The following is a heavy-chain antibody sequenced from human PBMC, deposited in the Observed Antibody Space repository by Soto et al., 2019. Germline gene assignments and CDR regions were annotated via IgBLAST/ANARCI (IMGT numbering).Heavy chain of an antibody. V-gene: IGHV4-39*02. D-gene: IGHD2-2*01. CDR3: TRIYCTTTSCFINGLDV. CDR2: ISHSGDT. Sequence: PSETLSLTCAVSGGSISGSYYYWGWIRQPPGKELEWIGTISHSGDTYYNPSLKSRVTISIDTAKNHLSRILSSVTAADTATYYCTRIYCTTTSCFINGLDVWGQGTTVTVSS. CDR1: GGSISGSYYY. J-gene: IGHJ6*02.